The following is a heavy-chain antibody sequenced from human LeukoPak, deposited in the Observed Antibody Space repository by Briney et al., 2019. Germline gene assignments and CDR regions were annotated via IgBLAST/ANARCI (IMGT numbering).Heavy chain of an antibody. Sequence: QPGGSLRLSCAASGFTVSSNYMSWVRQAPGKGLEWVSVIYSGGSTYYADSVKGRFTISRDNSKNTLYLQMNSLRAEDTAVYYCAKKRSDTAMVTLYYYYGMDVWGQGTTVTVSS. CDR1: GFTVSSNY. V-gene: IGHV3-53*01. D-gene: IGHD5-18*01. CDR3: AKKRSDTAMVTLYYYYGMDV. CDR2: IYSGGST. J-gene: IGHJ6*02.